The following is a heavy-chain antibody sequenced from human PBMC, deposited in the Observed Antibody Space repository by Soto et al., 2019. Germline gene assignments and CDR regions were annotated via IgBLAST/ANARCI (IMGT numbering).Heavy chain of an antibody. V-gene: IGHV4-31*03. CDR1: GGSISSGGYY. CDR2: IYYSGST. Sequence: PSETLSLTCTVSGGSISSGGYYWSWIRQHPGKGLEWIGYIYYSGSTYYNPSLKSRVTISVDTSKNQFSLKLSSVTAADTAVYYCARDPGKSGWFDPWGQGTLVTVPS. J-gene: IGHJ5*02. CDR3: ARDPGKSGWFDP.